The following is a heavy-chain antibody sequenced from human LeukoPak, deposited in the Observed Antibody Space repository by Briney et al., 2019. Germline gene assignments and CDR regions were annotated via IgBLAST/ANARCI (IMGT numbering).Heavy chain of an antibody. V-gene: IGHV3-21*01. CDR2: ISSSSSYM. J-gene: IGHJ5*01. D-gene: IGHD6-19*01. Sequence: GGSLRLSCAASGFTFSSYTMTWVRQAPGKGLEWVSCISSSSSYMYYGDTLKSRFTISRDNAKNSLYLQMDDLRAEDTAMYYCARALTPASGWLGSWGQGTLVTVSS. CDR1: GFTFSSYT. CDR3: ARALTPASGWLGS.